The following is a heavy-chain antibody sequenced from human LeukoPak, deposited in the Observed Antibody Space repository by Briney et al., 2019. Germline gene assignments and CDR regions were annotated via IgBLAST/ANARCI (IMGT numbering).Heavy chain of an antibody. D-gene: IGHD2-21*02. CDR1: GGTFSSYA. CDR3: ATEAIVVVTARDYWYFDL. J-gene: IGHJ2*01. Sequence: ASVKVSCKASGGTFSSYAISWVRQAPGQGLEWMGRIIPSLGIPNYAQKFQGRVMITADKSTTTAYMELSSLRSEDTAVYYCATEAIVVVTARDYWYFDLWGRGTLVTVSS. CDR2: IIPSLGIP. V-gene: IGHV1-69*04.